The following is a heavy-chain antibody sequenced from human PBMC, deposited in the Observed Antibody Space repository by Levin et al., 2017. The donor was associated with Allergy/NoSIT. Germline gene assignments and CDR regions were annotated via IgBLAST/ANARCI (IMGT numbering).Heavy chain of an antibody. CDR3: AKDPRLGGTGTHEVVNWFDP. J-gene: IGHJ5*02. CDR1: GFTFSIYA. CDR2: LSGSGGNT. D-gene: IGHD1-1*01. Sequence: RASVKVSCAASGFTFSIYAMSWVRQAPGKGLEWVSGLSGSGGNTYYADSVQGRFTISRDNSKNTLYLQMNSLRAEDTAVYYCAKDPRLGGTGTHEVVNWFDPWGQGTLVTVSS. V-gene: IGHV3-23*01.